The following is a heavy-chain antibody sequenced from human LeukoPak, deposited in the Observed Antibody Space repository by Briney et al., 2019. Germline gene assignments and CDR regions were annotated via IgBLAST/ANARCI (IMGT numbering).Heavy chain of an antibody. CDR2: INPNSGGT. V-gene: IGHV1-2*02. J-gene: IGHJ5*02. Sequence: GASVKVSCKASGYTFTVNYIHWVRQAPGQGLEWMGWINPNSGGTKYAQKFQGRVTMTRDTSISTAYMELSSLRSDDTAVYYCARGGRVAVAVLNWFDPWGQGTLVTVSS. D-gene: IGHD6-19*01. CDR1: GYTFTVNY. CDR3: ARGGRVAVAVLNWFDP.